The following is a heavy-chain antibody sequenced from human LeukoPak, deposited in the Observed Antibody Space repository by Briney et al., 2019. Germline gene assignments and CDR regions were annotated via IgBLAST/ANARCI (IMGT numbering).Heavy chain of an antibody. CDR3: ARDPGWGAFDH. V-gene: IGHV3-9*01. CDR1: GFTFDDYA. CDR2: ISWNSGSI. D-gene: IGHD3-16*01. Sequence: AGRSLRLSCAASGFTFDDYAMHWVRQAPGKGLEWVSGISWNSGSIGYADSVKGRFTISRDNAKNSLYLQMNSLRVEDTAVYYCARDPGWGAFDHWGQGALVTVSS. J-gene: IGHJ4*02.